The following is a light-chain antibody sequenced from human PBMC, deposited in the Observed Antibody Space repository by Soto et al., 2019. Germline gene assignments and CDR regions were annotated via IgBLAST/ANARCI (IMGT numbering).Light chain of an antibody. J-gene: IGLJ3*02. Sequence: QSVLTQPASVSGSPGQSITISCTGTSSDVGGYNYVSWYQQHPGKAPKVIIYEVSNRPSGVSTRFSGSKSGNTASLTISGLQAEDEADYYCTSYTSSSDIRVFGGGTKVTVL. CDR3: TSYTSSSDIRV. CDR2: EVS. CDR1: SSDVGGYNY. V-gene: IGLV2-14*01.